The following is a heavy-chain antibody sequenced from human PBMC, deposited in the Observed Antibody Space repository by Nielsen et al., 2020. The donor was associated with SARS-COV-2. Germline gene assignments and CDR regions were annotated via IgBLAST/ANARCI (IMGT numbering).Heavy chain of an antibody. CDR2: IYSGGST. CDR1: GFTVSSNY. J-gene: IGHJ4*02. CDR3: ARDYYDSSGYYYDY. Sequence: GESLKISCAASGFTVSSNYMSWVRQAPGKGLEWVSVIYSGGSTYYADSVKGRFTISRDNSKNTLYLQMNSLRAEDTAVYYCARDYYDSSGYYYDYWGQGTLVTVSS. V-gene: IGHV3-53*01. D-gene: IGHD3-22*01.